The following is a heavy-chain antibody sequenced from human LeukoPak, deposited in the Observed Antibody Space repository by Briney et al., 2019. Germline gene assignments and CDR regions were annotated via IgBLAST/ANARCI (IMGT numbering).Heavy chain of an antibody. D-gene: IGHD4-17*01. CDR3: ARGPVTRFEI. V-gene: IGHV3-53*01. CDR2: IYSGGTT. J-gene: IGHJ3*02. Sequence: GGSLRLSCAASGCIVSSNYMSWVRRAPGKGLEWVSVIYSGGTTYYADSVKGRFTISRDNSNNTLYPQMNSLRAEDTAVYYSARGPVTRFEIWGQGTMVTVSS. CDR1: GCIVSSNY.